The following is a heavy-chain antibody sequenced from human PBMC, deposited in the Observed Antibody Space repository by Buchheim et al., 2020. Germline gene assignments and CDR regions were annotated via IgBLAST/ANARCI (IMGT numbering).Heavy chain of an antibody. V-gene: IGHV1-8*01. D-gene: IGHD6-19*01. CDR3: ARSQWLVHDGDYYYYYGMDV. CDR1: GYTFSNYH. CDR2: VHPHNGHT. Sequence: QVQLVQSGAEVKKPGASVKVSCKASGYTFSNYHINWVRQATGQGPEWMGWVHPHNGHTGYAQKFQGRVTMTRKTSISTAYMELSSLRSEDTAVYYCARSQWLVHDGDYYYYYGMDVWGQGTT. J-gene: IGHJ6*02.